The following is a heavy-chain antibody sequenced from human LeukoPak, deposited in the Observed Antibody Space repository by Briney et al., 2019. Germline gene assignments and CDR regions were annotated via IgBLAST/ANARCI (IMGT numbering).Heavy chain of an antibody. Sequence: PGGSLRLSCAASGFTVSSNYMSWVRQAPGKGLEWVSVIYSGGSTYYADSVKGRFTISRDNSKNTLYLQMNSLTVEDTAVYYCARGLTPYYPDAFDVWGQGTMVTVSS. CDR1: GFTVSSNY. V-gene: IGHV3-66*01. CDR3: ARGLTPYYPDAFDV. J-gene: IGHJ3*01. D-gene: IGHD3-10*01. CDR2: IYSGGST.